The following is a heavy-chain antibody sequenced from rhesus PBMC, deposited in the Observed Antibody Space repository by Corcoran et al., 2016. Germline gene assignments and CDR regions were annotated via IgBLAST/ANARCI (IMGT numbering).Heavy chain of an antibody. Sequence: QVQLQESGPGLVKPSETLSLTCAVSGYSISSNYWSWIRQPPGKGLEWIGYSYGSSGSTYYNPSLKSRVTISPDTSKNQFSLNLSSGTAADTAVYYCAREGFSGYSYAFDFWGQGLRVTVSS. D-gene: IGHD5-24*01. J-gene: IGHJ3*01. V-gene: IGHV4-147*01. CDR1: GYSISSNY. CDR3: AREGFSGYSYAFDF. CDR2: SYGSSGST.